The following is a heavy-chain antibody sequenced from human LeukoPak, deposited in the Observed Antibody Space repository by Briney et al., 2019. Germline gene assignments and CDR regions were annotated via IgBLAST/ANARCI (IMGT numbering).Heavy chain of an antibody. CDR1: GDSVSSNSAA. Sequence: SQTLSLTCAISGDSVSSNSAAWNWIRQSPSRGLEWLGRTYYRSKWYNDYGVSVKSRITINPDTSKNQFSLQLDSVTPEDTAVYYCAREWDYYDSSGYYSPGFDIWGQGTMVTVPS. V-gene: IGHV6-1*01. J-gene: IGHJ3*02. D-gene: IGHD3-22*01. CDR2: TYYRSKWYN. CDR3: AREWDYYDSSGYYSPGFDI.